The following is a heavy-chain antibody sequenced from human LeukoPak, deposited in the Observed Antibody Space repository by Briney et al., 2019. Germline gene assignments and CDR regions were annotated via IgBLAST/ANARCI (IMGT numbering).Heavy chain of an antibody. CDR3: ARGLYYYDSNGRTPSDY. CDR1: GYTFISYD. J-gene: IGHJ4*02. CDR2: MNPNSGIT. Sequence: ASVKLSCKSSGYTFISYDINWVRQATGQGLEWRGWMNPNSGITGYAQKFQGRVSMTRNTSISTAYMELSSLKSEDTAVYYCARGLYYYDSNGRTPSDYWGQGTLVTVSS. D-gene: IGHD3-22*01. V-gene: IGHV1-8*01.